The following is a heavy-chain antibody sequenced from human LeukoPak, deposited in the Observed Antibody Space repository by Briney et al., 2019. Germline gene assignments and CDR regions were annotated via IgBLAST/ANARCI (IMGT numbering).Heavy chain of an antibody. CDR2: IIPIFGTA. D-gene: IGHD5-18*01. J-gene: IGHJ5*02. CDR3: ARTRGYSYGYPSGWFDP. Sequence: SVKVSCKASGGTFSSYAISWVRQAPGQGLEWMGGIIPIFGTANYAQKFQGRVTITADESTSTAYMELSSLRSEDTAVYYCARTRGYSYGYPSGWFDPWGQGTLVTVSS. V-gene: IGHV1-69*13. CDR1: GGTFSSYA.